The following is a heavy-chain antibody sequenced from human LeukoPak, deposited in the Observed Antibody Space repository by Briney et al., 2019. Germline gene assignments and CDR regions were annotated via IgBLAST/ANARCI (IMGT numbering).Heavy chain of an antibody. Sequence: SETLSLTCSVSGASIRSYSWSWFRKPAGKGLEWIGRIHTSASTEYNPSLKSRVTMSVDTSKNQFSLKLNSVTAADTAVYFCARDDNSEYSDDAFDIWGQGTLVTVSS. V-gene: IGHV4-4*07. CDR1: GASIRSYS. J-gene: IGHJ3*02. CDR2: IHTSAST. D-gene: IGHD1-26*01. CDR3: ARDDNSEYSDDAFDI.